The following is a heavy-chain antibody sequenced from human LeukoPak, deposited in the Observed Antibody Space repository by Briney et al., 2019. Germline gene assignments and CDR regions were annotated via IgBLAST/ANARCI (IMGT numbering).Heavy chain of an antibody. CDR3: ARDLGYSSSSAFFDY. CDR2: INPKSGGT. J-gene: IGHJ4*02. V-gene: IGHV1-2*06. D-gene: IGHD6-6*01. CDR1: RYTFTAYY. Sequence: ASVKVSCKASRYTFTAYYIHWVRQAPGQGLEWMGRINPKSGGTDYAQKFQGRVTMTRDTSISTAYMELSRLRSDDTAVYYCARDLGYSSSSAFFDYWGQGTLVTVSS.